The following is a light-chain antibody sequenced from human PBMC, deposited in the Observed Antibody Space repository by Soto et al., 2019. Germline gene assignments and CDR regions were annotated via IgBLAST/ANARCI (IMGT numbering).Light chain of an antibody. V-gene: IGLV1-47*01. J-gene: IGLJ1*01. CDR1: SSNFGSNY. Sequence: QSVLTQPPSASGSPGQRVTSSCSGSSSNFGSNYVYWYQQLPGTAPKLLIYRNNQRPSGVPDRFSGSKSGTTASLAISGLRSEDEADYYCAAWDDSLSAFYVFGTGTKVTVL. CDR2: RNN. CDR3: AAWDDSLSAFYV.